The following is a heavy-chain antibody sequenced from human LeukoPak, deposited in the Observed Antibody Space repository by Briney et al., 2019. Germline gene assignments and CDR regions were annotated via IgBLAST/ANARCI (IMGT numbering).Heavy chain of an antibody. V-gene: IGHV4-59*01. CDR2: INYSGST. CDR1: GGSISSYY. Sequence: SETLSLTCTVSGGSISSYYWSWSRQPPGKGLEWIGYINYSGSTNYNPSLKSRVTISVDTSGNQFSLKLTSVTAADTAVYYCARATDSNGWLFDYWGQGTLVTVSS. CDR3: ARATDSNGWLFDY. J-gene: IGHJ4*02. D-gene: IGHD6-19*01.